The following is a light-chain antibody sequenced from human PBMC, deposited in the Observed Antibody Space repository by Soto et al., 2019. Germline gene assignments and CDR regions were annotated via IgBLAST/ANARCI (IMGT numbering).Light chain of an antibody. V-gene: IGKV3-15*01. Sequence: EIVMTQSPATLSVSPGERATLSCRASQSVSNRLAWYQQRPGQAPRLLIYRASARATGIPARFSGSGSGTAFTPTISSLQSQDFQIYYCQQSSDWPRTFGQGTKVEIK. CDR3: QQSSDWPRT. CDR2: RAS. J-gene: IGKJ1*01. CDR1: QSVSNR.